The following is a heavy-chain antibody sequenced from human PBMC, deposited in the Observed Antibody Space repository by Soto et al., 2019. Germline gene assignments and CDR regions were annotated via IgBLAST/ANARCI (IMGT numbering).Heavy chain of an antibody. V-gene: IGHV4-39*01. CDR3: ATLGVVPAASDY. CDR2: IYYSGST. D-gene: IGHD2-2*01. J-gene: IGHJ4*02. Sequence: SETLSLTCTVSGGSISSSSYYWGWIRQPPGEGLEWIGSIYYSGSTYYNPSLKSRVTISVDTSKNQFSLKLSSVTAAGTAVYYCATLGVVPAASDYWGQGTLVTVSS. CDR1: GGSISSSSYY.